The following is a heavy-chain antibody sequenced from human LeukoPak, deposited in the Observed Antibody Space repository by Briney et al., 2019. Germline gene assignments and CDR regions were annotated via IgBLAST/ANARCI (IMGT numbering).Heavy chain of an antibody. V-gene: IGHV4-59*08. J-gene: IGHJ6*03. CDR1: GGSISSYY. Sequence: SETLSLTCTVSGGSISSYYWSWIRQPPGKGPEWIGYIYYSGSTNYNPSLKSRVTISVDMSKNQFSLKLSSVTAADTAVYYCARQVAGTLDYYYMDVWGKGTTVTVSS. CDR2: IYYSGST. D-gene: IGHD6-19*01. CDR3: ARQVAGTLDYYYMDV.